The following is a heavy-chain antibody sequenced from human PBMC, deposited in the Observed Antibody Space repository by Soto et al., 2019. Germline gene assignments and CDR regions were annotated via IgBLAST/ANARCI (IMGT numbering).Heavy chain of an antibody. D-gene: IGHD6-19*01. CDR1: VVSVRTSTSY. CDR2: IFYSGTT. V-gene: IGHV4-39*01. CDR3: ARGRPVTGGWFEH. J-gene: IGHJ1*01. Sequence: LTCTVSVVSVRTSTSYWGWIRQAPGQGLECIGNIFYSGTTYYNPSLKSRVTISVDTSKNQFSLKLNSVTAADTAVYYCARGRPVTGGWFEHWGQGTLVTVSS.